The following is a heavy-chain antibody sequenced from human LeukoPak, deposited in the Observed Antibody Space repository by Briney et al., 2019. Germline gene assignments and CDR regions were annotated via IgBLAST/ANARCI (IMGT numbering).Heavy chain of an antibody. V-gene: IGHV1-69*06. CDR1: GYTFTSYG. J-gene: IGHJ4*02. CDR3: ARGRAGITITPPDY. D-gene: IGHD3-9*01. CDR2: TIPIFGTA. Sequence: SVKVSCKASGYTFTSYGISWVRQAPGQGLEWMGGTIPIFGTANYAQKFQGRVTITADKSTSTAYMELSSLRSEDTAVYYCARGRAGITITPPDYWGQGTLVTVSS.